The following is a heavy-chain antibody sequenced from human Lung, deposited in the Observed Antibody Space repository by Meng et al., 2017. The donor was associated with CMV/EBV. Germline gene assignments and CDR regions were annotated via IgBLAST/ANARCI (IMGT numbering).Heavy chain of an antibody. CDR3: ARWTSGRCDY. D-gene: IGHD6-19*01. CDR2: IRNKANRDTT. CDR1: GFTCSDHY. J-gene: IGHJ4*02. Sequence: GGSLRLSCAASGFTCSDHYMDWVRQAPGKGLEWVGRIRNKANRDTTEYAASVKGRFTISRDDSRNSLYLQMNSLKTEDTAVYYCARWTSGRCDYWGQGTVVTVSS. V-gene: IGHV3-72*01.